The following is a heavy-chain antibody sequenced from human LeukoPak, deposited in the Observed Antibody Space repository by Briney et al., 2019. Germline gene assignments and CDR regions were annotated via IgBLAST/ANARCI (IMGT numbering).Heavy chain of an antibody. CDR3: ARDFYDTSGYYYDY. CDR1: GFTVSSNY. D-gene: IGHD3-22*01. Sequence: GGSLRLSCAASGFTVSSNYMSWVRQAPGKGLEWVSVIYSGGSTYYADSVKGRFTISRDNAKNSLYLQMNSLRAEDTAVYYCARDFYDTSGYYYDYWGQGTLVTVSS. V-gene: IGHV3-66*01. J-gene: IGHJ4*02. CDR2: IYSGGST.